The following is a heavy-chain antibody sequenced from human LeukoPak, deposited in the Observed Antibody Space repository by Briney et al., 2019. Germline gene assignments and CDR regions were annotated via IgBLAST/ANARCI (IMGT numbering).Heavy chain of an antibody. J-gene: IGHJ4*02. CDR1: GGSISSYY. CDR2: IYYSGST. D-gene: IGHD3-10*01. CDR3: ARGKVRGVYTVGFDY. Sequence: PSETLSLTCTVPGGSISSYYWSWIRQPPGKGLEWIGYIYYSGSTNYNLSLKSRVTRSVDTSQNQFSLKLRSVSAPDRAVICCARGKVRGVYTVGFDYWGQGTLVTVSS. V-gene: IGHV4-59*01.